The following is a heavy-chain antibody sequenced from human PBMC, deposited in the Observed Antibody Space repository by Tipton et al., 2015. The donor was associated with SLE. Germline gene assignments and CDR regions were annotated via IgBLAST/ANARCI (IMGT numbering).Heavy chain of an antibody. D-gene: IGHD6-13*01. Sequence: SLRLSCAASGFTFDDYTMHWVRQAPGKGLEWVSLISWDGSGTYYADSVKGRFSISRDNSKNSLFLQMNSLKTEDTALYYCAKDMSYSSSWYPGFDYWGQGTLVTVSS. V-gene: IGHV3-43*01. J-gene: IGHJ4*02. CDR3: AKDMSYSSSWYPGFDY. CDR2: ISWDGSGT. CDR1: GFTFDDYT.